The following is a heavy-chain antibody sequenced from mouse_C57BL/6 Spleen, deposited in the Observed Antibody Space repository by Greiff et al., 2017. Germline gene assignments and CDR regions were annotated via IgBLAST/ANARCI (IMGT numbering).Heavy chain of an antibody. CDR3: ARGPYYYGSSYWYFEG. J-gene: IGHJ1*03. V-gene: IGHV1-9*01. CDR1: GYTFTGYW. Sequence: QVQLQQSGAELMKPGASVKLSCKATGYTFTGYWIEWVKQRPGHGLEWIGEILPGSGSTNYNEKFKGKGTFTADTYSNTAYMQLSSMTTEDSAIYYCARGPYYYGSSYWYFEGWGTGTTVTAAS. D-gene: IGHD1-1*01. CDR2: ILPGSGST.